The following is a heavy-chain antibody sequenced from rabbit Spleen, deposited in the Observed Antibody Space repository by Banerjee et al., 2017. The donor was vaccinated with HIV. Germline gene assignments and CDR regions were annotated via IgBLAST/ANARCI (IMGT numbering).Heavy chain of an antibody. CDR2: IDPVFGST. CDR3: ARGPPYAGYTTYGYVYFNL. V-gene: IGHV1S40*01. J-gene: IGHJ4*01. Sequence: QSLAESGGGLVKPGASLTLTCKASGFSFNSGYDMCWVRQAPGKGLEWIGYIDPVFGSTYYAIWVNGRFTISSDNAQTTLYLQLRSLTAADTATYFCARGPPYAGYTTYGYVYFNLWGPGTLVTVS. CDR1: GFSFNSGYD. D-gene: IGHD7-1*01.